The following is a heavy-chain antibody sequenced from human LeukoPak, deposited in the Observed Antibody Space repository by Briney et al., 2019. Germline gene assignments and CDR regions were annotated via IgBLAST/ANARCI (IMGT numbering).Heavy chain of an antibody. CDR3: ARGLYSSASFLDY. CDR1: GFTFSSYA. CDR2: ISYDGNNK. V-gene: IGHV3-30-3*01. D-gene: IGHD3-22*01. Sequence: PGGSLRLSCAASGFTFSSYAMTWVRQAPGKGLEWVAIISYDGNNKFYADSVKGRFTISRDNSKNTLFLQMNSLRAEDTALYYCARGLYSSASFLDYWGQGALVTVSS. J-gene: IGHJ4*01.